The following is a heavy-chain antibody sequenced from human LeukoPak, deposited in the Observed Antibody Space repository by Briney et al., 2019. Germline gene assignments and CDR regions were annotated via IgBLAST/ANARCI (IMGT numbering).Heavy chain of an antibody. CDR1: GYSFTGHY. CDR2: INPSGSGT. V-gene: IGHV1-46*01. J-gene: IGHJ5*02. CDR3: ARDNSVGDIAWWFDP. D-gene: IGHD3-16*02. Sequence: ASVKVSCKASGYSFTGHYMHWVRQAPGQGLEWLGLINPSGSGTLYAQKFQGRVTMTRDMSTTTDYMELSSLRSEDTAVYYCARDNSVGDIAWWFDPWGQGTLVTVSS.